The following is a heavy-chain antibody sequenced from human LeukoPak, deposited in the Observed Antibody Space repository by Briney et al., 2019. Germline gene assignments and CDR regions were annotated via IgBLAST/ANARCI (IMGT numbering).Heavy chain of an antibody. J-gene: IGHJ5*02. V-gene: IGHV1-2*02. CDR3: ARDPYCSSTSCDAGWLIDP. D-gene: IGHD2-2*01. CDR1: GYTFTGYY. Sequence: ASVKVSCKASGYTFTGYYMHWVRQAPGQGLEWMGWISPNSGGTNYAQKFQVRVTMTRATSISTAYMELSRLGSDDTAVYYRARDPYCSSTSCDAGWLIDPWGQGTLVTVSS. CDR2: ISPNSGGT.